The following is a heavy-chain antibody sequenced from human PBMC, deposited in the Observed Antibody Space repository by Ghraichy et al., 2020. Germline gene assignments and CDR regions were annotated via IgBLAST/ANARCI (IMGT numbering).Heavy chain of an antibody. CDR2: IRGSGGST. CDR1: GFTFSSYA. CDR3: AKEGCMNLASAAFY. J-gene: IGHJ4*02. D-gene: IGHD6-13*01. V-gene: IGHV3-23*01. Sequence: GGSLRLSCAASGFTFSSYAMSWVRQAPGKGLEWVSAIRGSGGSTYYADSVKGRFTISRDNSKNTLYLQMNSLRAEDTAVYYCAKEGCMNLASAAFYWGQGTLVTVSS.